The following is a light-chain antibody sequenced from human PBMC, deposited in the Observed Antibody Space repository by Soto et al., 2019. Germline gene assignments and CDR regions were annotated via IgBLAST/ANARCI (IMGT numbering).Light chain of an antibody. J-gene: IGKJ1*01. CDR3: HQYNNWPPET. Sequence: EIVMTQSPAALSGSPGERATLSCRASRSVDSSLAWYQQKPGQAPRLLIYGASTRATGIPARFSGSGSGTEFTLTISSLQPEDFAVYYSHQYNNWPPETFGQGTKV. CDR1: RSVDSS. CDR2: GAS. V-gene: IGKV3-15*01.